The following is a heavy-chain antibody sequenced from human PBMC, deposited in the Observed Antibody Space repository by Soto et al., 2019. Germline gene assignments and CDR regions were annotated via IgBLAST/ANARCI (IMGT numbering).Heavy chain of an antibody. V-gene: IGHV3-48*03. Sequence: PGGSLRLSCAASGFTFGSYEMNWVRQAPGKGLEWVSYISSSGSTIYYADSVKGRFTISRDNAKNSLYLQMNSLRAGDTAVYYCARDHKGGYYYYGMDVWGQGTTVTVSS. CDR1: GFTFGSYE. CDR2: ISSSGSTI. J-gene: IGHJ6*02. CDR3: ARDHKGGYYYYGMDV.